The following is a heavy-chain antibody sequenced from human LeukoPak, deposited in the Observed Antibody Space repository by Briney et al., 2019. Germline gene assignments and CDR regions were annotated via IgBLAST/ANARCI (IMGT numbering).Heavy chain of an antibody. Sequence: GGSLRLSCAASGFTFDDFGMSWVRQAPGKGLDWVSGISGSGGSTYYADSVKGRFTISRDNSKNTLYLQMNSLRAEDTAVYYCATRKPRGGYFDYWGQGTLVTVSS. CDR3: ATRKPRGGYFDY. J-gene: IGHJ4*02. D-gene: IGHD3-10*01. CDR2: ISGSGGST. V-gene: IGHV3-23*01. CDR1: GFTFDDFG.